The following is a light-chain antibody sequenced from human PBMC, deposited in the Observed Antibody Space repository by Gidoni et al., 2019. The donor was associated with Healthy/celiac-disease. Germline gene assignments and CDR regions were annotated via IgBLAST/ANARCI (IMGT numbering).Light chain of an antibody. V-gene: IGKV3-20*01. J-gene: IGKJ1*01. CDR3: QQYGSSRT. CDR2: GAS. Sequence: EIVLTQSPGTLSLSPGERATLSCRASQSVSSSYLAWYQQKPGQAPRLLIYGASSRATGIPDRFRGSGSGTDFTLTIRRLVPEDFAVYYCQQYGSSRTFGQGTKVEIK. CDR1: QSVSSSY.